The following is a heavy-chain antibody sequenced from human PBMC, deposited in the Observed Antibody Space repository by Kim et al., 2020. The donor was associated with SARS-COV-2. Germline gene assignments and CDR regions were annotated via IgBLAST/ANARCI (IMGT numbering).Heavy chain of an antibody. D-gene: IGHD6-13*01. J-gene: IGHJ4*02. V-gene: IGHV4-59*01. CDR3: ARYSSSWYYFDY. Sequence: NYSPALKRRITVSVDTSKTQFSLKLSSVTAADTAVYYCARYSSSWYYFDYWGQGTLVTVSS.